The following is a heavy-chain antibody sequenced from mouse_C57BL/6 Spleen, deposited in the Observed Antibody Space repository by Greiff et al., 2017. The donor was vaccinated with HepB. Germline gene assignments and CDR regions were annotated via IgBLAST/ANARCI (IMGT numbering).Heavy chain of an antibody. V-gene: IGHV1-18*01. CDR1: GYTFTDYN. J-gene: IGHJ1*03. CDR3: ARGGGYHWYFDV. CDR2: INPNNGGT. Sequence: EVKLQQSGPELVKPGASVKIPCKASGYTFTDYNMDWVKQSHGKSLEWIGDINPNNGGTSYNQKFKGKATLTVDKSSSTAYMELRSLTSEDTAVYYCARGGGYHWYFDVWGTGTTVTVSS. D-gene: IGHD2-2*01.